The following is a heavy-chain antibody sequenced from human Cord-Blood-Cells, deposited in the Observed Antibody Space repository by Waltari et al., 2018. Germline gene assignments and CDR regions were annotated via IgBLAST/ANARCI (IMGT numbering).Heavy chain of an antibody. CDR1: GFTFSSYA. Sequence: EVQLLESGGGLVQPGGSPRLSCAASGFTFSSYAMSWVRQAPGKGLEWVSAISGSGGSTYYADSVKGRFTISRDNSKNTLYLQMNSLRAEDTAVYYCAKDTTPAPGYSSGWYPDYWGQGTLVTVSS. CDR2: ISGSGGST. J-gene: IGHJ4*02. V-gene: IGHV3-23*01. CDR3: AKDTTPAPGYSSGWYPDY. D-gene: IGHD6-19*01.